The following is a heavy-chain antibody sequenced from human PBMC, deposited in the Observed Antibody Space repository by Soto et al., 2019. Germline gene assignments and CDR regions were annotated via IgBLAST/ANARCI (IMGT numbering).Heavy chain of an antibody. Sequence: QVQLQESGPGLVKPSQTLSLTCTVSGGSIRSGGYYWSWIRQHPGKGLEWIGYIYYSGSTYYNPYLKGRVTTSVDTSKNQFSLKLSSVTDAAAAVYYCAIDWEGKPDYWGQGTLVTVSS. D-gene: IGHD1-26*01. V-gene: IGHV4-31*03. CDR1: GGSIRSGGYY. CDR3: AIDWEGKPDY. J-gene: IGHJ4*02. CDR2: IYYSGST.